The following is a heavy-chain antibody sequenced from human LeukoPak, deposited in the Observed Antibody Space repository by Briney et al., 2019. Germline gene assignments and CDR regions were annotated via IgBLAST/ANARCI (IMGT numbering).Heavy chain of an antibody. CDR2: INPNSGGT. V-gene: IGHV1-2*06. CDR1: GYTFTSYY. CDR3: ARWPTVTYGFDH. Sequence: ASVKVSCKASGYTFTSYYMHWVGQARGQGLEGMGRINPNSGGTTSAQKFQGSVTMTRDTSISTAYMALSRLRSDDTAVYYCARWPTVTYGFDHWGQGTLVTVSS. J-gene: IGHJ5*02. D-gene: IGHD4-17*01.